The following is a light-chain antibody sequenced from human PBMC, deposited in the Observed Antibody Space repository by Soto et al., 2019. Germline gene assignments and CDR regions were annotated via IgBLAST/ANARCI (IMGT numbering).Light chain of an antibody. CDR2: AAS. J-gene: IGKJ1*01. CDR3: QQYYSFPVA. V-gene: IGKV1-17*01. Sequence: DIQMPKSPSSLSASVGARVTITCRASQGIRNDLGWYQQKPGKATKLLIYAASTLQSGVPSRFSGSGSGTDFTLTISCLQSEDFATYYCQQYYSFPVAFGQGTKVDIK. CDR1: QGIRND.